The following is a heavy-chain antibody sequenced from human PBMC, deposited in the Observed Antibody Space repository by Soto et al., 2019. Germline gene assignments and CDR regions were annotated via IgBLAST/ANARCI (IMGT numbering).Heavy chain of an antibody. V-gene: IGHV3-33*01. CDR3: ARERAAAGDFDH. CDR2: IWYDGSDK. CDR1: GFTFSSYG. J-gene: IGHJ4*02. Sequence: QVQLVESGGGVVQPGRSLRLSCAGSGFTFSSYGMHWVRQAPGKGLEWVAVIWYDGSDKYYADSVKGRFTISRDNSKKTLYLQMNCLRGEDTAVYYCARERAAAGDFDHWGQGTLVTVSS. D-gene: IGHD6-13*01.